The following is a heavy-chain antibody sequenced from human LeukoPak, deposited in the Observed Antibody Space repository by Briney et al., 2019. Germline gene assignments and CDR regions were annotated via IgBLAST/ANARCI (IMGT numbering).Heavy chain of an antibody. CDR2: ISGSSTYI. D-gene: IGHD4-17*01. Sequence: KTGGSLRLSCAASGFTFSTYDMNWVRQAPGKGLEWVPSISGSSTYIYYADSVEGRFTISRDNAKNSLYLQMNSLRAEEAAVYYCARGYGDSIHFDYWGQGTLVTVSS. CDR1: GFTFSTYD. CDR3: ARGYGDSIHFDY. V-gene: IGHV3-21*01. J-gene: IGHJ4*02.